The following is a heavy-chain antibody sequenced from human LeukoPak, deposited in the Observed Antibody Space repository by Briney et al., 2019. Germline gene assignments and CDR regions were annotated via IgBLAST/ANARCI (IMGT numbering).Heavy chain of an antibody. V-gene: IGHV3-15*01. J-gene: IGHJ4*02. CDR3: TTDLPTYYYDSSADY. Sequence: GGSLRLSCAASGFTFSDYYMSWIRQAPGKGLEWVGRIKSKTDGGTTDYAAPVKGRFTISRDDSKNTLYLQMNSLKTEDAAVYYCTTDLPTYYYDSSADYWGQGTLVTVSS. CDR2: IKSKTDGGTT. CDR1: GFTFSDYY. D-gene: IGHD3-22*01.